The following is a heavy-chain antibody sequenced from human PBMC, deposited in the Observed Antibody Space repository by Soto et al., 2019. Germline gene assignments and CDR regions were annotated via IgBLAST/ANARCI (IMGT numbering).Heavy chain of an antibody. V-gene: IGHV1-8*01. CDR2: INPNNGNT. CDR1: GYRLTTYD. CDR3: ARTSSGTREGFDP. J-gene: IGHJ5*02. D-gene: IGHD1-7*01. Sequence: APVKVSCKASGYRLTTYDISWRRKTNGQGLEWMGWINPNNGNTGYAQKFQGRVTLTRTTSIITVYMELSSLRSDDTAVYYCARTSSGTREGFDPWGQGTLVTVSS.